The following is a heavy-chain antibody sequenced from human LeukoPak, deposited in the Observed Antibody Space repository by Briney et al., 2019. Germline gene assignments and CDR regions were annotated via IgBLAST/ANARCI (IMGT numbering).Heavy chain of an antibody. V-gene: IGHV4-4*07. CDR2: IYTSGST. Sequence: SSETLSLTCTVSGGSISSFYWSWIRQPAGKGLEWIGRIYTSGSTNYNPSLKSRVTRSVDTSKIQFSLKLSSVTAADTAVYYCARVRVCCSGGSGDAFDIWGQGTMVTVSS. CDR3: ARVRVCCSGGSGDAFDI. D-gene: IGHD2-15*01. J-gene: IGHJ3*02. CDR1: GGSISSFY.